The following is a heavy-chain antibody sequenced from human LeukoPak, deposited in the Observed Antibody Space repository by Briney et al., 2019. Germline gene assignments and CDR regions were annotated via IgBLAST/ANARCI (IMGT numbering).Heavy chain of an antibody. J-gene: IGHJ4*02. CDR1: GYTFTSYA. D-gene: IGHD3-9*01. CDR3: ARFPEGYDILTGIPFDY. CDR2: INAGNGNT. Sequence: ASVKVSCKASGYTFTSYAMHWVRQAAGQRLEWMGWINAGNGNTKYSQKFQGRVTITRDTSASTAYMELSSLRSEDTAVYYCARFPEGYDILTGIPFDYWGQGTLVTVSS. V-gene: IGHV1-3*01.